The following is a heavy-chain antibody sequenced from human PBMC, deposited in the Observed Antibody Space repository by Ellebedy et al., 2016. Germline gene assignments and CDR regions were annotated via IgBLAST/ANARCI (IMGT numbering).Heavy chain of an antibody. Sequence: GESLKISCAASGFTVSNKYMGWVRQAPGKGLEWVAIIYRTGTTFYPDSAKGRFTISRDNSKNTLYLQMNSLRAEDTAVYYCARGNTIPGPEPLDYWGQGTLITVSS. CDR1: GFTVSNKY. V-gene: IGHV3-53*01. J-gene: IGHJ4*02. D-gene: IGHD1-14*01. CDR2: IYRTGTT. CDR3: ARGNTIPGPEPLDY.